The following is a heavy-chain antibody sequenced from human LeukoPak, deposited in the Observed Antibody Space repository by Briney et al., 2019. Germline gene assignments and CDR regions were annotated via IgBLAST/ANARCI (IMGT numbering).Heavy chain of an antibody. CDR3: ARATRNGYDY. CDR1: GFTFRIYG. Sequence: GGSLRLSCAASGFTFRIYGMNWVRQAPGEGPEWVSYISSGSDTIYYADSAKGRFTMSRDNAKNSLFVQMNSLRAEDTAVYYCARATRNGYDYWGQGTLVAVSP. J-gene: IGHJ4*02. D-gene: IGHD5-24*01. CDR2: ISSGSDTI. V-gene: IGHV3-48*04.